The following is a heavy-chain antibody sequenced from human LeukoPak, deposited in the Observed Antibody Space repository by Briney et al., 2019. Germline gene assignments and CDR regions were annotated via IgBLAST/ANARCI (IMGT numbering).Heavy chain of an antibody. CDR2: IYYSGST. Sequence: PSETLSLTCTVSGGSISSYYWSWIRQPPGKGLEWIGYIYYSGSTNYNPSLKSRVTISVDTSKNQFSLKLSSVTAADTAVYYCARERDDGSYFELGYYFDYWGQGTLVTVSS. D-gene: IGHD1-26*01. CDR1: GGSISSYY. CDR3: ARERDDGSYFELGYYFDY. V-gene: IGHV4-59*01. J-gene: IGHJ4*02.